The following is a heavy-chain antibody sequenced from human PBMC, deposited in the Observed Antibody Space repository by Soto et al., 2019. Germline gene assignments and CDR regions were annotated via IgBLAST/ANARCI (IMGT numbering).Heavy chain of an antibody. D-gene: IGHD6-6*01. J-gene: IGHJ6*02. CDR1: GDSVSSNSAA. CDR3: ARGGQIQYSSSSYYYYYGMDV. Sequence: SQTLSLTCAISGDSVSSNSAAWNWIRQSPSRGLEWLGRTYYRSKWYNDYAVSVKSRITINPDTSKNQFSLQLNSVTPEDTAVYYCARGGQIQYSSSSYYYYYGMDVWGQGTTVTVSS. CDR2: TYYRSKWYN. V-gene: IGHV6-1*01.